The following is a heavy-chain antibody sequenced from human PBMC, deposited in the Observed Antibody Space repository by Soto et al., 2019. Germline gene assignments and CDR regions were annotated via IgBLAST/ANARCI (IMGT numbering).Heavy chain of an antibody. CDR1: GYMFTYYH. D-gene: IGHD2-15*01. J-gene: IGHJ4*02. Sequence: GASVKVSCKASGYMFTYYHVHWVRQAPGQGLEWMGIINPNGGDTRYAQEFQGRVTMTEDTSTDTAYMELSSLRSEDTAVYYCATRRGYSSGPFDYWGQGTLVTVSS. V-gene: IGHV1-46*01. CDR3: ATRRGYSSGPFDY. CDR2: INPNGGDT.